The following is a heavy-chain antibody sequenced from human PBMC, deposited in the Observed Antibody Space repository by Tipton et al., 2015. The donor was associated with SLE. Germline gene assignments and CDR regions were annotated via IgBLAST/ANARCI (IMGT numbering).Heavy chain of an antibody. Sequence: GLVKPSETLSLTCTVSGGSVSSGNYYWIWARQSAGKGLECIGRIDNSGSTKYNPSLKSRVTLSVDTSRNQFSLRLNSVTAEDTAVYFCAREGSPGRGWGSRVGPWGQGILVTVSS. J-gene: IGHJ5*02. CDR2: IDNSGST. V-gene: IGHV4-61*02. CDR1: GGSVSSGNYY. D-gene: IGHD7-27*01. CDR3: AREGSPGRGWGSRVGP.